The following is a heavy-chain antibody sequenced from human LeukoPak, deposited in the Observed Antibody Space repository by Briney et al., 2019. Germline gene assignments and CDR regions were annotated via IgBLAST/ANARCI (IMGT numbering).Heavy chain of an antibody. J-gene: IGHJ6*03. CDR3: ARGSSWYIPDSYYYYMDV. CDR2: MNPNSGNT. CDR1: GYTFTSYD. D-gene: IGHD6-13*01. V-gene: IGHV1-8*01. Sequence: ASVKVSCKASGYTFTSYDINWVRQATGQGLEWMGWMNPNSGNTGYAQKFQGRVTMTRNTSISTAYMELSSLRSEDTAVYYCARGSSWYIPDSYYYYMDVWGKGTTVTVSS.